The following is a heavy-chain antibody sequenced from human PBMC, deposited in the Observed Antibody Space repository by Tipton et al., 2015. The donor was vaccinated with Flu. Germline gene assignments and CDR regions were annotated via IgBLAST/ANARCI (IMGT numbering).Heavy chain of an antibody. J-gene: IGHJ5*02. V-gene: IGHV4-38-2*01. CDR3: ARRDYSNNVSDPKSWFDP. CDR2: VSRTGST. Sequence: TLSLTCAVSGDSISSDFYWAWIRQFPGKGLEWIGTVSRTGSTIYNPSLKSRVTISIDTSKNQFSLNMRSVTAADMAVYYCARRDYSNNVSDPKSWFDPWGQGTLVAVSS. D-gene: IGHD4-11*01. CDR1: GDSISSDFY.